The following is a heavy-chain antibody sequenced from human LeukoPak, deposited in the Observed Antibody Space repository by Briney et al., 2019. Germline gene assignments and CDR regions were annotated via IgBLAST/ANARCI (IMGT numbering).Heavy chain of an antibody. D-gene: IGHD6-19*01. Sequence: GASVKVSCKASGYIFTGYYIHWVRQAPGQGLEWMGWINPNSGDTKYAQKFQGRVTMTRDMSISTAYMELSRLRSDDTAVYYCANLYSSGWYYFDYWGQGTLVTVSS. V-gene: IGHV1-2*02. CDR2: INPNSGDT. CDR1: GYIFTGYY. J-gene: IGHJ4*02. CDR3: ANLYSSGWYYFDY.